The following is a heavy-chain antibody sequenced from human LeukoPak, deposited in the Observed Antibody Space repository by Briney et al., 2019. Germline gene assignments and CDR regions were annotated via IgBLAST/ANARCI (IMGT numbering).Heavy chain of an antibody. Sequence: SETLSLTCDVSGASLKNYYWNWIRQPPGKGLEWIGYIYYSGSTKYNPSLQSRVTISIDTSKNQFSLKLSSVTAADTAVYYCARPISGFYSDYWGQGTLVTVSS. V-gene: IGHV4-59*01. CDR2: IYYSGST. CDR3: ARPISGFYSDY. CDR1: GASLKNYY. D-gene: IGHD3-3*01. J-gene: IGHJ4*02.